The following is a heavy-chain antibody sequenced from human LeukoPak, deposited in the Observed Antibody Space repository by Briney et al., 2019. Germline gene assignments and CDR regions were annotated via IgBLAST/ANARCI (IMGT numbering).Heavy chain of an antibody. CDR3: AREYDLVTGLDY. V-gene: IGHV3-7*01. Sequence: GGSLRLSCTASGFTFSSYWMSWVRQAPGKGLEWVANIKQDESEKFYVDSVKGRFTISRDNSKNTLYLQMSSLRVDDTALYYCAREYDLVTGLDYWGQGTLVTVSS. D-gene: IGHD3-9*01. J-gene: IGHJ4*02. CDR1: GFTFSSYW. CDR2: IKQDESEK.